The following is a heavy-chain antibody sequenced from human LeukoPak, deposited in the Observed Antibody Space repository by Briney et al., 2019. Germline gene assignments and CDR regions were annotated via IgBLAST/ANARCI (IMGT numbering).Heavy chain of an antibody. CDR1: GFTFSSYW. Sequence: PGGSLRLSCAASGFTFSSYWMSWVRQAPGKGLEWVANIKQDGSEKYYVDSVKGRFTISRDNAKNSLYLQMNSLRAEDTPVYYCARTLYYYDSSGYYSDYWGQGTLVTVSS. J-gene: IGHJ4*02. D-gene: IGHD3-22*01. V-gene: IGHV3-7*01. CDR2: IKQDGSEK. CDR3: ARTLYYYDSSGYYSDY.